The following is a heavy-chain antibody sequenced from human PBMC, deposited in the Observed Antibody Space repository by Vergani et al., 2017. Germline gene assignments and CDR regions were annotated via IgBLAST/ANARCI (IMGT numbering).Heavy chain of an antibody. D-gene: IGHD6-19*01. CDR3: PSDTHSGQRADR. J-gene: IGHJ5*02. V-gene: IGHV4-59*11. Sequence: QVQLQESGPGLVKSSETLSLTCSVSFDSIRNLYCNWIRQPPGKGLELIGSIHYSENTNYNPSLKTRVPISVDTSKNQFSLTLTSVTAADTAVYYCPSDTHSGQRADRWGQGILVTVTS. CDR1: FDSIRNLY. CDR2: IHYSENT.